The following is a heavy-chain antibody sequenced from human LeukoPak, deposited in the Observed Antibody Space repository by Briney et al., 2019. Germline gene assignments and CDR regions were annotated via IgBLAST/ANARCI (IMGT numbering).Heavy chain of an antibody. D-gene: IGHD3-9*01. CDR2: ISHDGGNQ. CDR3: ARRDDILTGYDY. CDR1: GFTFSSYG. Sequence: GGSLRLSCAASGFTFSSYGMHWVRQAPGKGLEWVAVISHDGGNQKYADSVRGRFTISRDNSKNTLYLQMNSLRAEDTAVYYCARRDDILTGYDYWGQGTLVTVSS. J-gene: IGHJ4*02. V-gene: IGHV3-30*03.